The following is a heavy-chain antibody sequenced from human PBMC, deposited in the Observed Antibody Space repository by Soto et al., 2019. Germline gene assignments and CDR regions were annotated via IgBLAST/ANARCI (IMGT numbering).Heavy chain of an antibody. D-gene: IGHD2-15*01. CDR1: GFTFSSYS. V-gene: IGHV3-21*01. J-gene: IGHJ3*02. CDR2: ISSSSSYI. CDR3: ARSYCSGGSCYFRAFEPTAPDAFDI. Sequence: GGSLRLSCAASGFTFSSYSMNWVRQAPGKGLEWVSSISSSSSYIYYADSVKGRFTISRDNAKNSLYLQMNSLRAEDTAVYYCARSYCSGGSCYFRAFEPTAPDAFDIWGQGTMVTVSS.